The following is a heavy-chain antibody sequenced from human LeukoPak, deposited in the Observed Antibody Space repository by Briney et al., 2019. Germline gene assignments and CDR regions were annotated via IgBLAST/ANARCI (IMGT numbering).Heavy chain of an antibody. J-gene: IGHJ4*02. Sequence: GGSLRLSCAASGFTFSSYGMSWVRQAPGKGLEWVSAISGSGVSTYYADSVKGRFTISRDNSKNTLYLQMNSLRAEDTAVYYCARGHSGWYDYWGQGTLVTVSS. CDR3: ARGHSGWYDY. CDR1: GFTFSSYG. CDR2: ISGSGVST. V-gene: IGHV3-23*01. D-gene: IGHD6-19*01.